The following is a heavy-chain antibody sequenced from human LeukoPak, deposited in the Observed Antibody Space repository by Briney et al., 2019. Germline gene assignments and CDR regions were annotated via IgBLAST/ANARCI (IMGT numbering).Heavy chain of an antibody. V-gene: IGHV5-51*01. CDR3: ARSHTGYSSGWYGDRFSFDY. CDR2: IYPGDSDT. J-gene: IGHJ4*02. Sequence: GESLKISCKGSGYSFTSYWIGWVRQMPGKGLEWMGIIYPGDSDTRYSPSFQGQVTISADKSISTAYLQWSSLKASDTAMYYCARSHTGYSSGWYGDRFSFDYWGQGTLVTVSS. CDR1: GYSFTSYW. D-gene: IGHD6-19*01.